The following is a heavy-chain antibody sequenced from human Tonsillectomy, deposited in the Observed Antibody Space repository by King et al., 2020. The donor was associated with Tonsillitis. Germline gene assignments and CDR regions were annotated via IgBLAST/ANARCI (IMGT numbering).Heavy chain of an antibody. V-gene: IGHV3-73*01. CDR2: IRSKANSYAT. Sequence: VQLVESGGGLVQPGGSLKLSCAASGFTFSGSAVHWVRQASGEGLEWVGRIRSKANSYATAYAASVKGRFTISRDDSKNTAYLQMNSLKTEDTAVYYCTSHHGYSYGSFDYWGQGTLVTVSS. J-gene: IGHJ4*02. CDR1: GFTFSGSA. D-gene: IGHD5-18*01. CDR3: TSHHGYSYGSFDY.